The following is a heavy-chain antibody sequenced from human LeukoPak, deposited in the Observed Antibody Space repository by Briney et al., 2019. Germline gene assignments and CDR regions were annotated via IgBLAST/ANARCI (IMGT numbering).Heavy chain of an antibody. CDR2: ISSSSSTI. V-gene: IGHV3-48*01. CDR3: ARVVVRGVRDY. Sequence: PGGSLRLSCAASGFTFSSYSMNWVRQAPGKGLEWVSYISSSSSTIYYADSVKGRFTISRDNAKNSLYLQMNSLRAEDTAVYYCARVVVRGVRDYWGQGTLVTASS. CDR1: GFTFSSYS. J-gene: IGHJ4*02. D-gene: IGHD3-10*01.